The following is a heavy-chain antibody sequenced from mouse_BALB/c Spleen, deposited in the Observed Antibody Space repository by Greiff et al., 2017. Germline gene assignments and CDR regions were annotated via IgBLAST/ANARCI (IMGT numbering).Heavy chain of an antibody. CDR1: GFTFSSFG. V-gene: IGHV5-17*02. Sequence: DVMLVESGGGLVQPGGSRKLSCAASGFTFSSFGMHWVRQAPEKGLEWVAYISSGSSTIYYADTVKGRFTISRDNPKNTLFLQMTSLRSEDTAMYYCARGDGYYVAWGQGTTLTVSS. CDR2: ISSGSSTI. CDR3: ARGDGYYVA. J-gene: IGHJ2*01. D-gene: IGHD2-3*01.